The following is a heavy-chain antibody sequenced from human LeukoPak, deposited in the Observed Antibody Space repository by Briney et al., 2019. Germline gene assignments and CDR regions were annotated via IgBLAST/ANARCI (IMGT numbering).Heavy chain of an antibody. D-gene: IGHD3-10*01. CDR2: IYYSGST. J-gene: IGHJ5*02. Sequence: ASETLSLTCTVSGGSISSYYWSWIRQPPGKGLEWIGYIYYSGSTNYNPSLKSRVTISVDTSKNQFSLKLSSVTAADTAVYYCARTGIRGFVPVNWFDPWGQGTLVTVSS. CDR1: GGSISSYY. V-gene: IGHV4-59*01. CDR3: ARTGIRGFVPVNWFDP.